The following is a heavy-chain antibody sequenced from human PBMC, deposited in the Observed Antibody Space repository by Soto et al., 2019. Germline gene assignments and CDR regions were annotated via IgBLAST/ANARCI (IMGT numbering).Heavy chain of an antibody. J-gene: IGHJ6*03. Sequence: GGSLRLSCAASGFTFSSYAMSWVRQAPGKGLEWVSAISGSGGSTYYADSVKGRFTISRDNSKNTLYLQMNSLRAEDTAVYYCAKSPKATHYYYYMDVWGKGTTVTVSS. D-gene: IGHD1-26*01. CDR2: ISGSGGST. CDR3: AKSPKATHYYYYMDV. V-gene: IGHV3-23*01. CDR1: GFTFSSYA.